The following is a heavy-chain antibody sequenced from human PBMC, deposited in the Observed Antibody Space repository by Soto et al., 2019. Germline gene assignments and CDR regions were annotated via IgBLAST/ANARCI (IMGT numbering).Heavy chain of an antibody. D-gene: IGHD1-26*01. V-gene: IGHV3-30*18. CDR2: ISYDGSNK. J-gene: IGHJ6*01. CDR1: GFTFSSYG. CDR3: AKDFQGRSLPSSGYYGLDV. Sequence: LRLSWAASGFTFSSYGMHWVRQAPGKGLEWVAVISYDGSNKYYADSVKGRFTISRDNSKNTLYLQMNSLRAEDTAVYYCAKDFQGRSLPSSGYYGLDVWGQGTTVTVAS.